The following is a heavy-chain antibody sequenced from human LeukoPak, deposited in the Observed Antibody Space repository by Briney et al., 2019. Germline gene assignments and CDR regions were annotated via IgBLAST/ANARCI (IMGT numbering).Heavy chain of an antibody. CDR2: ISSSSSYI. D-gene: IGHD4-17*01. CDR3: ARGVHGDYSSDY. CDR1: GFTFSRHW. V-gene: IGHV3-21*01. Sequence: GGSLRLSCAASGFTFSRHWMTWVRQAPGKGLEWVSSISSSSSYIYYADSVKGRFTISRDNAKNSLYLQMNSLRAEDTAVYYCARGVHGDYSSDYWGQGTLVTVSS. J-gene: IGHJ4*02.